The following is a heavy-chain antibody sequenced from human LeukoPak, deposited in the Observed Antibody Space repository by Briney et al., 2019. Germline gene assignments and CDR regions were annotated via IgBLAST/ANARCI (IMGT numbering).Heavy chain of an antibody. V-gene: IGHV1-2*02. Sequence: ASVKVSCTASGYTFTGYYMHWVRQAPGQGLEWMGWINPNSGGTNYAQEFQGRVTMTRDTSISTAYMELSRLRSDDTAVYYCARGLSGTTFVSFNWGQGTLVTVSS. CDR1: GYTFTGYY. CDR3: ARGLSGTTFVSFN. CDR2: INPNSGGT. D-gene: IGHD1-20*01. J-gene: IGHJ4*02.